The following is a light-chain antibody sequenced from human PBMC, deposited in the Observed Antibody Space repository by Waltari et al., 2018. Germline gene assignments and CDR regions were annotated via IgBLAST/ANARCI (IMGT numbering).Light chain of an antibody. Sequence: DIMLTQSPGPLSLSPGARATLSCRARQSVTKYLAWYQQKPGQAPRLLIYDASIRATGIPDRFSGSGYGTDFSLTISRLEPEDFAVYYCQKYGSIPATFGRGTKVEIK. CDR1: QSVTKY. CDR2: DAS. V-gene: IGKV3-20*01. J-gene: IGKJ1*01. CDR3: QKYGSIPAT.